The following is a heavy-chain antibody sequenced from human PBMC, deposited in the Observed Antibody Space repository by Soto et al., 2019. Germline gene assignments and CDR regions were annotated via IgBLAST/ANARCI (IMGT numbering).Heavy chain of an antibody. CDR3: ARLSYYDSSGYYSY. D-gene: IGHD3-22*01. CDR1: GGSISSSNW. J-gene: IGHJ4*02. V-gene: IGHV4-4*02. Sequence: SETLSLTCAVSGGSISSSNWWSWVRQPPGKGLEWIGEIYHSGSTNYNPSVKSRVTISVDTSKNQFSLKLSSVTAADTAVYYCARLSYYDSSGYYSYWGQGILVTVSS. CDR2: IYHSGST.